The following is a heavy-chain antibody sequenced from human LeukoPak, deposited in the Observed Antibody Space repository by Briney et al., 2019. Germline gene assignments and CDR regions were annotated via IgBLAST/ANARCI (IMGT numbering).Heavy chain of an antibody. D-gene: IGHD3-22*01. CDR2: IIPILGIA. CDR1: GYTFTSYG. J-gene: IGHJ4*02. Sequence: GASVKVSCKASGYTFTSYGISWVRQAPGQGLEWMGRIIPILGIANYAQKFQGRVTITADKSTSTAYMELSSLRSEDTAVYYCAGQVDYCDSSGYFDYWGQGTLVTVSS. CDR3: AGQVDYCDSSGYFDY. V-gene: IGHV1-69*04.